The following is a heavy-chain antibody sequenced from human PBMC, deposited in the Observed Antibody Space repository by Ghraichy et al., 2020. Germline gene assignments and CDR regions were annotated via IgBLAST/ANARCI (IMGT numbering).Heavy chain of an antibody. CDR2: INHSGST. CDR1: GGSFSGYY. Sequence: SETLSLTCAVYGGSFSGYYWSWIRQPPGKGLEWIGEINHSGSTNYNPSLKSRVTISVDTSKNQFSLKLSSVTAADTAVYYCARGPWGGSYWGAFDIWGQGTMVTVSS. CDR3: ARGPWGGSYWGAFDI. V-gene: IGHV4-34*01. J-gene: IGHJ3*02. D-gene: IGHD1-26*01.